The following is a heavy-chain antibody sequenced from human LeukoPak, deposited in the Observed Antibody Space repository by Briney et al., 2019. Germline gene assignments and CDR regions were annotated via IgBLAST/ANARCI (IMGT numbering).Heavy chain of an antibody. J-gene: IGHJ4*02. CDR2: IKQDGSEK. V-gene: IGHV3-7*05. CDR1: GFTFSSNW. CDR3: ARWTWGFTY. Sequence: GGSLRLSCAASGFTFSSNWMSWVRQAPGKGLEWVANIKQDGSEKYYVDSVKGRFTISRDNAKNSLYLQMNSLRVEDTAVYYCARWTWGFTYWGQVSLVTVSS. D-gene: IGHD3-16*01.